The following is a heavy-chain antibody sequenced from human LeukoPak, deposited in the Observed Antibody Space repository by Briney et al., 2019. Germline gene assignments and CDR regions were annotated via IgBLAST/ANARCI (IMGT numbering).Heavy chain of an antibody. D-gene: IGHD2-15*01. J-gene: IGHJ6*02. CDR3: ARWGCSGGGCYYYFYYGMDV. CDR2: MSYSGST. Sequence: PSETLSLTCTVSGDSISSSTYHWGWIRQPPGKGLEWIATMSYSGSTYHNPSLKGRVTMSVDTSKNQFSLKVNSVTAADTAVYYCARWGCSGGGCYYYFYYGMDVWGQGTTVTVSS. CDR1: GDSISSSTYH. V-gene: IGHV4-39*01.